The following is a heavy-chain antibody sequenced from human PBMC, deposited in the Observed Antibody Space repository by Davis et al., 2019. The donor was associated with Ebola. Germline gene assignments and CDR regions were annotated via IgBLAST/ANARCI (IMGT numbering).Heavy chain of an antibody. V-gene: IGHV4-59*01. CDR3: ARDRTVASGSGTSYYGMDV. CDR2: IYYSGST. Sequence: PSETLSLTCTVSGGSISSYYWSWIRQPPGKGLEWIGYIYYSGSTNYNPSLKSRVTTSVDTSKNQFSLKLRSVTAADTAVYYCARDRTVASGSGTSYYGMDVWGKGTTVTVSS. D-gene: IGHD3-10*01. J-gene: IGHJ6*04. CDR1: GGSISSYY.